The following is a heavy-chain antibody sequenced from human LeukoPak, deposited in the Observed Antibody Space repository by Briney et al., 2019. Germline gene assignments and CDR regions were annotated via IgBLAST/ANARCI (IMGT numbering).Heavy chain of an antibody. Sequence: GGSLRLSCAASGFTFSSYDMHWVRQATGKGLEWVSAIGTAGDTYYPGSVKGRFTISRENAKNSLYLQMNSLRAGDTAVYYCARGKTSGGVVDVWGEGTTVTVSS. CDR3: ARGKTSGGVVDV. CDR2: IGTAGDT. CDR1: GFTFSSYD. V-gene: IGHV3-13*01. J-gene: IGHJ6*04. D-gene: IGHD3-16*01.